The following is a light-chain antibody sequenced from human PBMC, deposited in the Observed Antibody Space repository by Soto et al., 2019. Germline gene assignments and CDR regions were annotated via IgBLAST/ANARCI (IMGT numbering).Light chain of an antibody. J-gene: IGKJ1*01. CDR1: QRVDDSH. V-gene: IGKV3D-7*01. Sequence: EIVLTQSPGTLSLSPGERATLSCRASQRVDDSHLAWYQLRPGQAPRLLIYGASTRATGIPDRFSGSGSGTDFSLTISSLQPEDFASYYCLQDYGDSWTFGQGTKVDIK. CDR2: GAS. CDR3: LQDYGDSWT.